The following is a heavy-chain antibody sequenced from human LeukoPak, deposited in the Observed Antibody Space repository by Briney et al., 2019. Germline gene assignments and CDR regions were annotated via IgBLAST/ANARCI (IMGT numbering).Heavy chain of an antibody. CDR1: GYTFTGYY. V-gene: IGHV1-2*02. CDR2: INPNRGST. J-gene: IGHJ4*02. D-gene: IGHD5-18*01. CDR3: ARDRSWKDTAMDDFDY. Sequence: ASVKVSCKASGYTFTGYYLHWVRQAPGQGLEWMGWINPNRGSTNYAQKFQGRVTMTTDTSTSTACMELRSLRSDDTAVYYCARDRSWKDTAMDDFDYWGQGTLVTVSS.